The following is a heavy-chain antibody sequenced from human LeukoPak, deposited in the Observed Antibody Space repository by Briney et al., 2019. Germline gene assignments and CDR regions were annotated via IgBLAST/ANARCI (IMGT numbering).Heavy chain of an antibody. J-gene: IGHJ4*02. D-gene: IGHD6-19*01. CDR1: GGSFSGYY. Sequence: PSETLSLTCAVYGGSFSGYYWSWIRQPPGKGLEWIGEINHSGSTNYNPSPKSRVTISVDMSKNQFSLNLSSVTAADTAVYYCARTSSGWENFDYWGQGTLVTVSS. CDR3: ARTSSGWENFDY. CDR2: INHSGST. V-gene: IGHV4-34*01.